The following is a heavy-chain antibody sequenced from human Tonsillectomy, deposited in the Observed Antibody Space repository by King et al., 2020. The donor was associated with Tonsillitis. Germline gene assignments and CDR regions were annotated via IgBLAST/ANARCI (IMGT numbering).Heavy chain of an antibody. CDR3: AKDGHSSGWYYFDY. D-gene: IGHD6-19*01. CDR1: GFTFSSYA. Sequence: VQLVESGGGLVQPGGSLRLSCAASGFTFSSYAMSWVRQAPGTWLEWVSGISNSGGNTYYADSVKGRFTISRDNSKNTLYLQMNSLRAGDTAAYYCAKDGHSSGWYYFDYWGQGTLVTVSS. CDR2: ISNSGGNT. J-gene: IGHJ4*02. V-gene: IGHV3-23*04.